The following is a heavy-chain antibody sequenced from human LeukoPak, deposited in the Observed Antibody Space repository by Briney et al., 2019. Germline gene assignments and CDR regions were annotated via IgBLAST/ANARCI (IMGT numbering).Heavy chain of an antibody. V-gene: IGHV1-24*01. CDR3: ATDRLSSGWCGY. Sequence: ASVKVSCEVSGYTLTELSMHWVRQAPGKGLEWMGGFDPEDGETIYAQKFQGRVTMTEDTSTDTAYMELSSLRSEDTAVYYCATDRLSSGWCGYWGQGTLVTVSS. J-gene: IGHJ4*02. CDR1: GYTLTELS. CDR2: FDPEDGET. D-gene: IGHD6-19*01.